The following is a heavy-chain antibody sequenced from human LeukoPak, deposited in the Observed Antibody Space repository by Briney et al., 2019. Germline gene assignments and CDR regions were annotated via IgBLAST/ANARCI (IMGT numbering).Heavy chain of an antibody. J-gene: IGHJ4*02. CDR1: GFTFSNYA. V-gene: IGHV3-30-3*01. CDR3: ARDLYSGSYFDY. CDR2: ISYDGTNR. D-gene: IGHD1-26*01. Sequence: GGSLRLSCEASGFTFSNYAMHWVRQAPGKGLEWLAVISYDGTNRYHTDSVVGRFIISRDNSKNTLYLQMNSLRAEDTAVYYCARDLYSGSYFDYWGQGTLVTVSS.